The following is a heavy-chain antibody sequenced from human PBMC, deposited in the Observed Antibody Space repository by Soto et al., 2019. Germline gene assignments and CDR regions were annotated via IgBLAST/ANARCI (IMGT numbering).Heavy chain of an antibody. CDR1: GGSITTGDHY. Sequence: QVQLQESGPGLVKPSQTLSLTCAVSGGSITTGDHYWSWIRQPPGKGLEWIGYINYSGSTYYNPSLKSRVTISADTSKNQFSLKLSSVTAADTAVYYCAISYDFWSGYWRDWGQGTLVTVSS. D-gene: IGHD3-3*01. V-gene: IGHV4-30-4*01. CDR2: INYSGST. J-gene: IGHJ4*02. CDR3: AISYDFWSGYWRD.